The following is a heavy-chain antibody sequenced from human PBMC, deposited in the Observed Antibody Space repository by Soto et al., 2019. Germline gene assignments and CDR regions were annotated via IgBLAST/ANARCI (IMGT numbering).Heavy chain of an antibody. V-gene: IGHV4-59*01. CDR3: ARAPRGNYGYPSYFDY. CDR1: GVSISSYY. Sequence: SETLSLTCTVSGVSISSYYWSLLRKPPGKGLEWIGYIYYSGSTNYNPSLKSRVTISVDTSKNQFSLKLSSVTAADTAVYYCARAPRGNYGYPSYFDYWGQGTLVTVSS. CDR2: IYYSGST. D-gene: IGHD3-10*01. J-gene: IGHJ4*02.